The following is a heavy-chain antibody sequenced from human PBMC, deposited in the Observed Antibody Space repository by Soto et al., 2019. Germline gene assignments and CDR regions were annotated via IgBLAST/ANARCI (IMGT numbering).Heavy chain of an antibody. Sequence: QVQLVQSGAEVKKPGASVKVSCKASGYTFTTFGISWVRQAPGQGLEWMGWISAYNGYTNYAQKVKGRVTMTTDTSTSPAYMELRSLRSDDTAVYYWARDPTIFVVVQNSGMDVWGQGTTVTVSS. CDR1: GYTFTTFG. V-gene: IGHV1-18*01. D-gene: IGHD3-3*01. CDR2: ISAYNGYT. CDR3: ARDPTIFVVVQNSGMDV. J-gene: IGHJ6*02.